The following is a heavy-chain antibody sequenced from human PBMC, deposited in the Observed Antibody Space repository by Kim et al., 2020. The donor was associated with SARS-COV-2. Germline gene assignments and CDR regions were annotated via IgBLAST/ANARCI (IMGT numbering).Heavy chain of an antibody. Sequence: SVKVSCKASGGTFSSYAISWVRQAPGQGLEWMGGIIPIFGTANYAQKFQGRVTITADESTSTAYMELSSLRSEDTAVYYCARGSELGRIAAYYYYYGMDVWGQGTTVTVSS. V-gene: IGHV1-69*13. CDR2: IIPIFGTA. D-gene: IGHD6-13*01. J-gene: IGHJ6*02. CDR1: GGTFSSYA. CDR3: ARGSELGRIAAYYYYYGMDV.